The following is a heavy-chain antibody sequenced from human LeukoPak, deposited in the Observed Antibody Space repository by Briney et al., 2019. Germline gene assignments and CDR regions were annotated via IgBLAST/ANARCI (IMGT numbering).Heavy chain of an antibody. J-gene: IGHJ4*02. CDR3: ARAPPYYYDSSGYYPEGFDY. D-gene: IGHD3-22*01. Sequence: SETLSLTCTVSGGSISSHYWSWIRQPPGKGLEWIGYIYYSGSTNYNPSLKSRVTISVDTSKNQFSLKLSSVTAADTAVYYCARAPPYYYDSSGYYPEGFDYWGQGTLVTVSS. CDR1: GGSISSHY. V-gene: IGHV4-59*11. CDR2: IYYSGST.